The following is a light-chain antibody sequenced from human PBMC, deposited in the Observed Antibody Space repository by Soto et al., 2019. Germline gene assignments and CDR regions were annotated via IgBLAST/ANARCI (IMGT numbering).Light chain of an antibody. J-gene: IGKJ1*01. CDR3: QQYNSRWT. CDR1: QSARSY. CDR2: AAS. V-gene: IGKV1-17*01. Sequence: DIQMTQSPSSLSASVSERVTITSRASQSARSYVNWYQQKPGKAPKLLIFAASSLQSGVPSRFSGSGSGTEFTLTISSLQPDDFATYYCQQYNSRWTFGQGTKVDIK.